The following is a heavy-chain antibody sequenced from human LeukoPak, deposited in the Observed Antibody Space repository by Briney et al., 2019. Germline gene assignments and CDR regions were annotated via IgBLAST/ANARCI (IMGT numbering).Heavy chain of an antibody. D-gene: IGHD5-12*01. Sequence: GGSLRLSCAASGFTVSSNYMSWVRQAPGKGLEWVSVIYSGGSTYYADSVKGRFTISRDNSKNTLYLQMNSLRAEDTAVYYCARARRGYSLRRDYWGQGTLVTVSS. CDR3: ARARRGYSLRRDY. V-gene: IGHV3-53*01. CDR1: GFTVSSNY. CDR2: IYSGGST. J-gene: IGHJ4*02.